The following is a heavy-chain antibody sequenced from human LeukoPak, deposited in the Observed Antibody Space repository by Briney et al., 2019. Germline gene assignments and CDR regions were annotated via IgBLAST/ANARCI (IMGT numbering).Heavy chain of an antibody. CDR2: ISSSSSYI. Sequence: PGGSLRPSCAASGFTFSSYSMNWVRQAPGKGLEWVSSISSSSSYIYYADSVKGRFTISRDNAKNSLYLQMNSLRAEDTAVYYCARDSSRSTYNWFDPWGQGTLVTVSS. V-gene: IGHV3-21*01. CDR3: ARDSSRSTYNWFDP. CDR1: GFTFSSYS. J-gene: IGHJ5*02.